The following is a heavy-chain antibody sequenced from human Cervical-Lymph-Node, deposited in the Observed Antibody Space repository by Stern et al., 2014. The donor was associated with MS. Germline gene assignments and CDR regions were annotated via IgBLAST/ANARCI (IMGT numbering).Heavy chain of an antibody. CDR3: ARGYYDFWSGYYLPYFDY. D-gene: IGHD3-3*01. CDR2: IYYSGST. J-gene: IGHJ4*02. Sequence: QLQLQESGPGLVKPSETLSLTCTVSGGSISSYYWSWIRQPPGKGLEWIGYIYYSGSTNYNPSLKSRVTISVDTSKNQFSLKLSSVTAADTAVYYCARGYYDFWSGYYLPYFDYWGQGTLVTVSS. V-gene: IGHV4-59*01. CDR1: GGSISSYY.